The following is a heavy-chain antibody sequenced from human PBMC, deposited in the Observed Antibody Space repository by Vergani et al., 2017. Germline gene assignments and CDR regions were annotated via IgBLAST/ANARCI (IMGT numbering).Heavy chain of an antibody. CDR2: LTVGGGST. CDR1: GFTFSTYA. V-gene: IGHV3-23*01. J-gene: IGHJ4*02. D-gene: IGHD1-26*01. CDR3: LKDAGSYENFFDS. Sequence: EVQLLESGGSLKQPGGSVRLSCAASGFTFSTYAMHWVRQAPGKGLEWVSTLTVGGGSTYYADSFKGRFIISRDNSRDTLYLKMHSLRPEDTATYYCLKDAGSYENFFDSWGQGPLVTVSS.